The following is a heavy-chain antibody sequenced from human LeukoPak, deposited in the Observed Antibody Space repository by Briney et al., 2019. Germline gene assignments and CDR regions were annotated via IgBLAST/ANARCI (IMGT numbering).Heavy chain of an antibody. J-gene: IGHJ4*02. CDR3: ARQPALTHPHFDY. CDR2: IYYSGNT. CDR1: GGSISTSAYY. V-gene: IGHV4-39*01. Sequence: SETLSLTCIVSGGSISTSAYYWGWLRQPPGEGLQWIGSIYYSGNTYYNSSLKSRVTISVDTSTSQFSLRLSSVTAADTAVYYCARQPALTHPHFDYWGQGTLVTVSS.